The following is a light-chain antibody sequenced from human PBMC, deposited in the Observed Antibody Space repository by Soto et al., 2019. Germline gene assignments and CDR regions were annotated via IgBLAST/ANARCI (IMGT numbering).Light chain of an antibody. CDR3: QQYGRR. V-gene: IGKV3-20*01. CDR2: GAS. J-gene: IGKJ1*01. CDR1: QSVSSSY. Sequence: EIVLTQSPGTLSLSPGERDTLSCRASQSVSSSYLAWYQQKPGQAPRLLIYGASSRATGIPDRFSGSGSGTDFTLTISRLEPEDFAVYYCQQYGRRFGQGTKVDIK.